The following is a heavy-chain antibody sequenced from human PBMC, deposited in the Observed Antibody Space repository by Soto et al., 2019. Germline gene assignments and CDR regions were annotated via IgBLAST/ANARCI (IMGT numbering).Heavy chain of an antibody. CDR3: LITTSVFAI. V-gene: IGHV3-7*01. Sequence: EVQLVESGGGLVQPGGSLRLSCAASGFTLSVYWMNWVRQAPGKGLEWVANIKQDGSERNYVDSVKGRFTISRDNAKNTRYLQMTSLGADDTAVYNCLITTSVFAIGGQGTLVTVSS. J-gene: IGHJ3*02. CDR2: IKQDGSER. D-gene: IGHD1-20*01. CDR1: GFTLSVYW.